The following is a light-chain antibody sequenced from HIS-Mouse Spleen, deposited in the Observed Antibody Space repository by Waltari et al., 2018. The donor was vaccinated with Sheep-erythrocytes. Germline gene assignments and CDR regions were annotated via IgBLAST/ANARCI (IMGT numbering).Light chain of an antibody. Sequence: QSVLTQPPSVSGAPGQRVTISCTGSSSNIGAGYDVHWYQQLPGTAPKLPIYGNSNRPSGVPDRFSGSKSGTSASLAITGLQAEDEADYYCQSYDSLSGWVFGGGTKLTVL. CDR1: SSNIGAGYD. J-gene: IGLJ3*02. CDR2: GNS. CDR3: QSYDSLSGWV. V-gene: IGLV1-40*01.